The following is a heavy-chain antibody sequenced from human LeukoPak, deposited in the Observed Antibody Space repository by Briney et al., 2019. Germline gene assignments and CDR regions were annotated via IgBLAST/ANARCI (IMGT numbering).Heavy chain of an antibody. CDR2: IYHTGST. J-gene: IGHJ4*02. CDR3: ARGVVAAPQTFDY. D-gene: IGHD2-15*01. CDR1: GGSISGFY. Sequence: SETLSLTCTVSGGSISGFYWSWIRQPPGKGLEWIGYIYHTGSTNYNPSLKSRVTISVDTSKNQFSLKLSSVTAADTAVYYCARGVVAAPQTFDYWGQGTLVAVSS. V-gene: IGHV4-59*01.